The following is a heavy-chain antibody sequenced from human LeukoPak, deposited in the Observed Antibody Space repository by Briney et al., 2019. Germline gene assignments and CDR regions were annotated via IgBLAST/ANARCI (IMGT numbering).Heavy chain of an antibody. D-gene: IGHD3-3*02. CDR3: GIFVGAAAVAFDY. CDR2: IIPIFGTA. J-gene: IGHJ4*02. CDR1: GGTFSSYA. Sequence: SVKVSCKASGGTFSSYAISWVRQAPGQGLEWMGGIIPIFGTANYAQKFQGRVTITTDESTSTAYMELSSLRSEDTAVYYCGIFVGAAAVAFDYWGQGTLITVSS. V-gene: IGHV1-69*05.